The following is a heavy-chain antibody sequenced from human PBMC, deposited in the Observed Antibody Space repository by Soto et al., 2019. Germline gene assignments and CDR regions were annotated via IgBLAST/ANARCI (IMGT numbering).Heavy chain of an antibody. Sequence: EVHLVESGGGIVQPGGSLRLSCVASGFTFSRSWMHWVRQAPGKGLVWVSHILGDGMNTTYADSVKGRFTISRDNAKNTVSLQLNSLRPEDTAVYFCARDAQLSASEWGQGTRVTVSP. V-gene: IGHV3-74*03. CDR1: GFTFSRSW. D-gene: IGHD3-3*01. CDR2: ILGDGMNT. CDR3: ARDAQLSASE. J-gene: IGHJ4*02.